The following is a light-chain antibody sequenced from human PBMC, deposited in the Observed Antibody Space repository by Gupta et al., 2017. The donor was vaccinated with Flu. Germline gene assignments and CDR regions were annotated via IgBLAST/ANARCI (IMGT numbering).Light chain of an antibody. CDR2: DVR. Sequence: QSALTQPASVSGSPGQSINISCTGTSSDIGTYNYVSWYQQYPGRAPKLMIYDVRNRPSGISDRFSGSKSGNTASLTISGLQAEDEADYYCSSYSATGALALFGGGTKVTAL. CDR1: SSDIGTYNY. V-gene: IGLV2-14*03. J-gene: IGLJ2*01. CDR3: SSYSATGALAL.